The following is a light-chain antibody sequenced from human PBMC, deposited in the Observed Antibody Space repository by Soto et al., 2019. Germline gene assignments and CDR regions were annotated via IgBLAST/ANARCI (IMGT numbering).Light chain of an antibody. CDR3: LHRSDWPPGNT. CDR2: DAS. J-gene: IGKJ5*01. CDR1: QSISTY. V-gene: IGKV3-11*01. Sequence: EIVLTQSPATLSLSPGESATLSCRASQSISTYLAWYQQKPGQAPRLLITDASQRATGVPARFSGSGSGTDFTLTSSPVEPDDLVVYYCLHRSDWPPGNTFGHRTRLDIK.